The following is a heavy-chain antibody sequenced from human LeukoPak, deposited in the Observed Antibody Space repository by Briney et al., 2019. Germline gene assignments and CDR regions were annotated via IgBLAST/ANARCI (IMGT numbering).Heavy chain of an antibody. Sequence: PGGSLRLSCAASGFSFSDAWMSWVRQTPGKGLEWVGRIESKTDGGTTDYAAPVKGRFTISRDDSTNTLYLQMNSLKSEDTAVYYCTTYGSGRKFDYWGQGILVTVSS. CDR3: TTYGSGRKFDY. D-gene: IGHD3-10*01. CDR2: IESKTDGGTT. V-gene: IGHV3-15*04. CDR1: GFSFSDAW. J-gene: IGHJ4*02.